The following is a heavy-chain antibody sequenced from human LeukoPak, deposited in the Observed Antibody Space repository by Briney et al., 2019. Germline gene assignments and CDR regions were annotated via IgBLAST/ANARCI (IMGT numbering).Heavy chain of an antibody. CDR3: ARRSPGYCTSTRCISGWLDP. D-gene: IGHD2-2*01. Sequence: SGPTLVNPTQTLTLTCTFSGFSLSTSGVGVAWIRQPPGKALEWLAVIYWDDDKAYSPSLNSRLTITKDTSKNQVVLTMTNMDPVDTATYYCARRSPGYCTSTRCISGWLDPWGQGALVTVSS. J-gene: IGHJ5*02. CDR2: IYWDDDK. CDR1: GFSLSTSGVG. V-gene: IGHV2-5*02.